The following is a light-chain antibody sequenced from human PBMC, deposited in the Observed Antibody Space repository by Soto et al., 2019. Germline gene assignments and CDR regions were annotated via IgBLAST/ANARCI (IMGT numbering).Light chain of an antibody. J-gene: IGLJ2*01. CDR3: ATWDDSLPAV. V-gene: IGLV1-44*01. CDR1: TSNIGSKT. CDR2: NNN. Sequence: QSVLTQPPSASGTPGQRVTISCSGSTSNIGSKTVSWYQQLPGSAPRVLIYNNNERPSGVPDRFSGSKSGTSASLAISGLQSKDEADYYCATWDDSLPAVFGGGTKVTVL.